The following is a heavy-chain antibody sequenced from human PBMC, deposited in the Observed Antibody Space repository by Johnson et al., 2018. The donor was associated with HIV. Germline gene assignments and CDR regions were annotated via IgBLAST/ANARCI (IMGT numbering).Heavy chain of an antibody. CDR3: ARACRDGYTCDVFDI. D-gene: IGHD5-24*01. V-gene: IGHV3-66*01. J-gene: IGHJ3*02. CDR1: GFAVSGYY. Sequence: VQLVESGGGLVRPGGSLRLSCVASGFAVSGYYMSWVRQAPGKGLEWVSVLFSGDTTYYADSVNGSFTISRDNSKNTLYLQMNSLRAEDTAVYYCARACRDGYTCDVFDIWGQGTLVTVSS. CDR2: LFSGDTT.